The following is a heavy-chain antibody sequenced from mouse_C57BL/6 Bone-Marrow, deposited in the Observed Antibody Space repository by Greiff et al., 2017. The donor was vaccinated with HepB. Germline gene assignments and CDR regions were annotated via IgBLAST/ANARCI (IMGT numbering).Heavy chain of an antibody. D-gene: IGHD1-1*01. J-gene: IGHJ4*01. Sequence: DVQLQESGAELVRPGASVKLSCTASGFNIKDDYMHWVKQRPEQGLEWIGWIDPENGDTEYASKFQGKATITADTSSNTAYLQLSSLTSEDTAVYYCTTPNYYGSSYAMDYWGQGTSVTVSS. CDR1: GFNIKDDY. CDR3: TTPNYYGSSYAMDY. CDR2: IDPENGDT. V-gene: IGHV14-4*01.